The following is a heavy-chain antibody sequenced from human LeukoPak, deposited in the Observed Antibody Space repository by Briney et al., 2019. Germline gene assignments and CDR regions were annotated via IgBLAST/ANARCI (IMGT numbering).Heavy chain of an antibody. V-gene: IGHV4-34*01. J-gene: IGHJ6*02. Sequence: SETLSLTCAVCGGSFSGYYWSWIRQPPGKGLEWIGEINHSGSTNYNPSLKSRVTISVDTSKNQFSLKLSSVTAADTAVYYCARGYDSSDYGMDVWGQGTTVTVSS. CDR1: GGSFSGYY. D-gene: IGHD3-22*01. CDR3: ARGYDSSDYGMDV. CDR2: INHSGST.